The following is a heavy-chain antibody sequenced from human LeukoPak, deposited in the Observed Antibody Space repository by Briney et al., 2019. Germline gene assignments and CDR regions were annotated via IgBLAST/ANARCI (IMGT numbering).Heavy chain of an antibody. V-gene: IGHV3-23*01. D-gene: IGHD3-16*01. J-gene: IGHJ4*02. CDR1: GFTFSSYA. CDR3: AKSAPKDYVWGTSSNEFDY. CDR2: ISGSGGST. Sequence: GGSLRLSCAASGFTFSSYAMSWVRQAPGKGLEWVSAISGSGGSTYYADSVKGRFTISRDNSKNTLYLQMNSLRAEDTAVYYCAKSAPKDYVWGTSSNEFDYWGQGTLVTVS.